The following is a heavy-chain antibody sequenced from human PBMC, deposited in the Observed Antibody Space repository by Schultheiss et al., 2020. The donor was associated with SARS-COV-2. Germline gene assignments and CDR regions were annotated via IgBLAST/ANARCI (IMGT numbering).Heavy chain of an antibody. Sequence: SETLSLTCAVSGGSISSSNWWSWVRQPPGKGLEWIGEINHSGSTNYNPSLKSRVTISVDTSKNQFSLKLSSVTAADTAVYYCATQYYYDSSGYGKWGQGTLVTVSS. V-gene: IGHV4-4*02. CDR2: INHSGST. CDR1: GGSISSSNW. CDR3: ATQYYYDSSGYGK. D-gene: IGHD3-22*01. J-gene: IGHJ4*02.